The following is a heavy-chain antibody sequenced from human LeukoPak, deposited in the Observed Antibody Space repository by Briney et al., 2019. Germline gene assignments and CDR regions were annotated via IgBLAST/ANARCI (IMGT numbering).Heavy chain of an antibody. CDR1: GFAFSNYW. CDR2: ITRDGSYA. D-gene: IGHD5-24*01. CDR3: ARDGDGYNFDF. J-gene: IGHJ4*02. V-gene: IGHV3-74*01. Sequence: GGSLRLSCAASGFAFSNYWMHWVRQVPGKGLVWVSRITRDGSYANYADSVKGRFTFSRDNAKNTLYLQMNSLRAEDTAVYYCARDGDGYNFDFWGQGALVTVSS.